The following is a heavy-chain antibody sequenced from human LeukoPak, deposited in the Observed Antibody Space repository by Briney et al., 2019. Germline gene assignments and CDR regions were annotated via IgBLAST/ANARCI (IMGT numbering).Heavy chain of an antibody. D-gene: IGHD6-19*01. V-gene: IGHV1-18*01. CDR2: INAYNGNT. Sequence: ASVKVSCKASGYTFTSYGISWVRQAPGQGLEWMGWINAYNGNTNYAQKLQGRVTMTTDTSTSTAYMELRSLRSDDTAVYYCARAVSSGWPYYYYYMDVWGKGTTVTVSS. J-gene: IGHJ6*03. CDR1: GYTFTSYG. CDR3: ARAVSSGWPYYYYYMDV.